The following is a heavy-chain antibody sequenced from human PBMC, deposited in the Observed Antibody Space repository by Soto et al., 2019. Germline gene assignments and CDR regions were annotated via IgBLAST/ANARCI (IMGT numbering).Heavy chain of an antibody. CDR1: GYTFTSYG. CDR2: ISAYNGNT. CDR3: ARDHDMVRGVIIMWWFDP. D-gene: IGHD3-10*01. J-gene: IGHJ5*02. V-gene: IGHV1-18*01. Sequence: ASVKVSCKASGYTFTSYGISWVRQAPGQGLEWMGWISAYNGNTNYAQKLQGRVTMTTDTSTSTAYMELRSLRSDDTAVYYCARDHDMVRGVIIMWWFDPWGQGTLVTVSS.